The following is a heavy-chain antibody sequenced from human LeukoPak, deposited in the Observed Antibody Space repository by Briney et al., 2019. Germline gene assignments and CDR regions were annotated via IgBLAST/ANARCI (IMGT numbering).Heavy chain of an antibody. CDR2: ISSSSSYI. CDR3: ARDRDRIGYPYYYYGMDV. CDR1: GFTFSSYS. J-gene: IGHJ6*02. D-gene: IGHD3-22*01. Sequence: GGSLRLSCAASGFTFSSYSMNWVRQAPGKGLEWVSSISSSSSYIYYADSVKGRFTISRDNAKNSLYLQMNSLRAEDTAVYYCARDRDRIGYPYYYYGMDVWGQGTTVTVSS. V-gene: IGHV3-21*01.